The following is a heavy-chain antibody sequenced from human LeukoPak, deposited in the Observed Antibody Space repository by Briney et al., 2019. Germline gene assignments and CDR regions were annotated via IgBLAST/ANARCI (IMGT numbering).Heavy chain of an antibody. J-gene: IGHJ6*03. D-gene: IGHD3-22*01. CDR2: IYYSGST. V-gene: IGHV4-39*07. CDR1: GGSISTSSYY. CDR3: ARVRSDYYDSSGYPDYMGV. Sequence: SETLSLTCTVSGGSISTSSYYWGWIRQPPGKGLEWIGSIYYSGSTYYNPSLKSRVTISVDTSKNQFSLKLSSVTAADTAVYYCARVRSDYYDSSGYPDYMGVWGKGTTVTVSS.